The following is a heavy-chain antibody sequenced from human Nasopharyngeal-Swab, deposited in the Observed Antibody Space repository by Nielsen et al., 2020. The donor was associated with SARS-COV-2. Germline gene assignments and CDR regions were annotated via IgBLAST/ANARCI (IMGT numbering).Heavy chain of an antibody. CDR2: ISGSGSYV. CDR3: ARIAGRGSIYYYYMDV. V-gene: IGHV3-21*01. J-gene: IGHJ6*03. D-gene: IGHD1-26*01. Sequence: GESLKISCSGSGFTFHSYSMIWVRQVPGEGLELVSSISGSGSYVYSADSVKGRFTISQDIPKHPLYLQMNSLRADDTAVYFCARIAGRGSIYYYYMDVWGTGTTVTVSS. CDR1: GFTFHSYS.